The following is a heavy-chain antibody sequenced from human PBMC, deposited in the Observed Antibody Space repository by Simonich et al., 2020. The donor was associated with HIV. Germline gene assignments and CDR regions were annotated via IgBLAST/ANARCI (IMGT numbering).Heavy chain of an antibody. Sequence: QVQLVQSGAEVKKPGASVKVSCKASGYTLTDYYIHWVRQAPGQGLEWLGWINPYQGSTNFGTEFKGRVTMTRDTSISTVYMELSRLRSDDTAVFYCARAYYDILTGYLYFDYWGQGTLVTVSS. CDR1: GYTLTDYY. CDR2: INPYQGST. D-gene: IGHD3-9*01. V-gene: IGHV1-2*02. CDR3: ARAYYDILTGYLYFDY. J-gene: IGHJ4*02.